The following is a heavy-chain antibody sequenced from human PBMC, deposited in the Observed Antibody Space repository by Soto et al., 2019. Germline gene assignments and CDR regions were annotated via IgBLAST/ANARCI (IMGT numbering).Heavy chain of an antibody. V-gene: IGHV4-31*03. CDR2: IYYSGST. CDR3: ARDSGRLVIKSYYYYGMDV. J-gene: IGHJ6*02. D-gene: IGHD3-9*01. CDR1: GGSISSGGYY. Sequence: QVQLQESGPGLVKPSQTLSLTCTVSGGSISSGGYYWSWIRQHPGKGLEWIGYIYYSGSTYYNPSLKSRVTISVDTSKNQFSLKLSSVTAADTAVYYCARDSGRLVIKSYYYYGMDVWGQGTTVTVSS.